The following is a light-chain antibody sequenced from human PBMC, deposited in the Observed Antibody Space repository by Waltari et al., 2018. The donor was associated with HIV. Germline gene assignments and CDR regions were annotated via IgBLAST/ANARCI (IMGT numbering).Light chain of an antibody. CDR2: NNN. CDR3: AAWDDSLNGVV. Sequence: SLLTQPPPASVTPGQRLTPSPSGRRAQHGCNTVSWYRQHPGKAPKLLMYNNNQRPSGVPDRFSGSKSGTSASLAISGLQSEDEANYYCAAWDDSLNGVVFGGGTKLTVL. J-gene: IGLJ2*01. V-gene: IGLV1-44*01. CDR1: RAQHGCNT.